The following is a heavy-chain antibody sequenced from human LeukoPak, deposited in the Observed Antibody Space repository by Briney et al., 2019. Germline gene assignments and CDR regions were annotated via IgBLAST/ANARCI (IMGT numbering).Heavy chain of an antibody. V-gene: IGHV1-69*13. J-gene: IGHJ4*02. Sequence: SVMVSCKTSGGTCSRKALGWVRKAPGQGLEWMGGIIPIFGTANYAQKFQGRVTITADESTSTAYMELSSLRSEDTAVYYCAISVDYWGQGTLVTVSS. CDR2: IIPIFGTA. CDR1: GGTCSRKA. CDR3: AISVDY.